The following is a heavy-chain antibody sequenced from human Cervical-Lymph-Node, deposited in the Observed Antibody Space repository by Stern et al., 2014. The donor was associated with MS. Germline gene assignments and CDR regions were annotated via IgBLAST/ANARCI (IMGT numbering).Heavy chain of an antibody. CDR2: ISYDGSNK. J-gene: IGHJ4*02. CDR1: GFTFSSYA. CDR3: ARGVSDSSSSDRYY. D-gene: IGHD6-6*01. Sequence: QVQLVESGGGVVQPGRSLRLSCAASGFTFSSYAMHWVRQAPGKGLEWVAVISYDGSNKYYADSVKGRFTISRDNSKNTLYLQMNSLRAEDTAVYYCARGVSDSSSSDRYYWGQGTLVTVSS. V-gene: IGHV3-30-3*01.